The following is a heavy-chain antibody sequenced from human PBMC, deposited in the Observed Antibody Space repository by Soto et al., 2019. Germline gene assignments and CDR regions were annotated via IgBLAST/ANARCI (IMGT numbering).Heavy chain of an antibody. D-gene: IGHD3-10*01. V-gene: IGHV4-39*01. CDR3: ARQEDYYGSGTLSGYYGMDV. CDR1: GGSISSSSYY. Sequence: SETLSLTCTVSGGSISSSSYYWGWIRQPPGKGLEWIGSIYYSGSTYYNPSLKSRVTISVDTSKNQFSLKLSSVTAADTAVYYCARQEDYYGSGTLSGYYGMDVWGQGTTVTVSS. J-gene: IGHJ6*02. CDR2: IYYSGST.